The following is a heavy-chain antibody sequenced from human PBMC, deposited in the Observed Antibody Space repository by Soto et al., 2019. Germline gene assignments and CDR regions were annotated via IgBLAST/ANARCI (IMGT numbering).Heavy chain of an antibody. CDR2: ISNSGGST. J-gene: IGHJ3*02. CDR1: GFIFSTYA. CDR3: AHPRGYGVFDAVDI. D-gene: IGHD4-17*01. V-gene: IGHV3-23*01. Sequence: GGSLRLSCAASGFIFSTYAMNWVRQAPGKGLEWVSAISNSGGSTYYAESVRGRFTISRDNYINTLYLQMSRLRTEDTAVYYCAHPRGYGVFDAVDIWGQGPLGTASS.